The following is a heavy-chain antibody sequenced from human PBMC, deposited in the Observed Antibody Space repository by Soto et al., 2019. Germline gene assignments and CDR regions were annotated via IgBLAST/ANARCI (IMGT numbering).Heavy chain of an antibody. Sequence: GGSLRLSCAASGFTFSSYGMHWVRQAPGKGLEWVAVISYDGSNKYYADSVKGRFTISRDNSKNTLYLQMNSLRAEDTAVYYCAKEGGSYGGYYYYYGMDVWGQGTTVTVSS. CDR1: GFTFSSYG. D-gene: IGHD1-26*01. J-gene: IGHJ6*02. CDR3: AKEGGSYGGYYYYYGMDV. CDR2: ISYDGSNK. V-gene: IGHV3-30*18.